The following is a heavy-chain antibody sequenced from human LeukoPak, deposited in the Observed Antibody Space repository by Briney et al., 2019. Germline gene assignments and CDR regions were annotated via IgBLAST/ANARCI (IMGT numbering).Heavy chain of an antibody. V-gene: IGHV4-34*01. CDR2: INHSGST. CDR1: GGSFSGYY. J-gene: IGHJ4*02. CDR3: ARRVSRGWYVRY. D-gene: IGHD6-19*01. Sequence: SETLSLTCAVYGGSFSGYYWSWIRQPPGKGLEWIGEINHSGSTNYNPSLKSRVTISVDTSKNQFSLKLSSVTAADTAVYYCARRVSRGWYVRYWGQGTLVTVSS.